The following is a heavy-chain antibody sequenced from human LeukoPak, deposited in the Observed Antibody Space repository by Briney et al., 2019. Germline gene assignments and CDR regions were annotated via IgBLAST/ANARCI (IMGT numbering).Heavy chain of an antibody. CDR3: ASGITYYYDSSGYGDY. Sequence: GRSLRLSCAASGFTFGSYAMHWVRQAPGKGLEWVAVISYDGSNKYYADSVKGRFTISRDNSKNTLYLQMNSLRAEDTAVYYCASGITYYYDSSGYGDYWGQGTLVTVSS. CDR1: GFTFGSYA. D-gene: IGHD3-22*01. J-gene: IGHJ4*02. CDR2: ISYDGSNK. V-gene: IGHV3-30-3*01.